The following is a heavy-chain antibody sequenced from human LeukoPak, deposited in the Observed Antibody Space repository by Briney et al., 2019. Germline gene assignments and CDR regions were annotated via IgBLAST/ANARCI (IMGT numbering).Heavy chain of an antibody. CDR2: IIPIFTTA. J-gene: IGHJ4*02. CDR1: GGTFSNYV. CDR3: ARAVQVTTGGLFDY. Sequence: SVKVSCKASGGTFSNYVITWVRQAPGQGLEWMGGIIPIFTTANYAQKFQGGVTITADKSTNTAYMELSSLRSDDTAVYYCARAVQVTTGGLFDYWGQETLVTVSS. D-gene: IGHD4-17*01. V-gene: IGHV1-69*06.